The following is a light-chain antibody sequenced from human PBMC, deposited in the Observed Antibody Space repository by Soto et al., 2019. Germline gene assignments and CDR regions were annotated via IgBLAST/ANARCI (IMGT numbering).Light chain of an antibody. CDR1: QSISSY. J-gene: IGKJ4*01. CDR3: QYLNSFPLS. Sequence: DIQMTQSPSTLSASVGDIVTINFRASQSISSYLAWYQQKPGKGPKVLIYMASTLESGVPSSFIGSGSGTDFSLTISSLQPEDVATYYCQYLNSFPLSFGGGTKVDIK. V-gene: IGKV1-5*03. CDR2: MAS.